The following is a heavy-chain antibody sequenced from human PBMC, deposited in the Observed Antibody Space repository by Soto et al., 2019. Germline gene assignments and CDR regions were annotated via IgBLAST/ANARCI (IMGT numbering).Heavy chain of an antibody. J-gene: IGHJ4*02. CDR2: RYYSEST. CDR3: ARTKCSGGSCYSWTLDY. Sequence: LSLTCTVSGGSITTGGYYWSWIRQLPGKGLEWIGHRYYSESTYYNPSLKSRVSISLDTSKNQFSLKLSFVTAADTAMYYCARTKCSGGSCYSWTLDYWGQGTPVTVSS. V-gene: IGHV4-31*03. D-gene: IGHD2-15*01. CDR1: GGSITTGGYY.